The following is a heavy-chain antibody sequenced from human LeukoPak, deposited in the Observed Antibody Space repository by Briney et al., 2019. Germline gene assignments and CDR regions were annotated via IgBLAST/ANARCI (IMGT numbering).Heavy chain of an antibody. CDR2: IFTTEVT. Sequence: SETLSLTCSVSGGSIGTFHWHWVRQPPGKGLEWIGYIFTTEVTNYSPSLKSRVTISVDTSKNQFSLWLSSVTAADTAVYYCARSDGIVGEEAWFDPWGQGTLVTVSS. CDR1: GGSIGTFH. CDR3: ARSDGIVGEEAWFDP. J-gene: IGHJ5*02. D-gene: IGHD1-26*01. V-gene: IGHV4-4*09.